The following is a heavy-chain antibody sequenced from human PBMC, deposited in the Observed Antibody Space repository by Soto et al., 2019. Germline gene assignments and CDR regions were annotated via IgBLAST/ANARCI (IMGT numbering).Heavy chain of an antibody. D-gene: IGHD2-15*01. J-gene: IGHJ3*02. CDR3: ARGWCSGGSCRDAFDI. CDR1: GYTFTGYY. V-gene: IGHV1-2*04. CDR2: INPNSGGT. Sequence: ASVKVSCKASGYTFTGYYMHWVRQAPGQGLEWMGWINPNSGGTNYAQKFQGWVTMTRDTSISTAYMELSRLRSDDTAVYYCARGWCSGGSCRDAFDIWGQGTMVTVSS.